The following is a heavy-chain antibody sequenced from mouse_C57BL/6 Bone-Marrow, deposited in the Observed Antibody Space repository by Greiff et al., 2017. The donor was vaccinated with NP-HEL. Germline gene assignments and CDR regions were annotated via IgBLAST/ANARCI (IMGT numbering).Heavy chain of an antibody. CDR1: GFSLTSYG. CDR2: IWSGGST. Sequence: QVHVKQSGPGLVQPSQSLSITCTVSGFSLTSYGVHWVRQSPGKGLEWLGVIWSGGSTDYNAAFISRLSISKDNSKSQVFFKMNSLQADDTAIYYCARKGGYDVGGYAMDYWGQGTSVTVSS. D-gene: IGHD2-2*01. V-gene: IGHV2-2*01. CDR3: ARKGGYDVGGYAMDY. J-gene: IGHJ4*01.